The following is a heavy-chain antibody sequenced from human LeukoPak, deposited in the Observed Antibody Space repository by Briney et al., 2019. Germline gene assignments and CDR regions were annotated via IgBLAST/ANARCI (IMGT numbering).Heavy chain of an antibody. J-gene: IGHJ4*02. V-gene: IGHV5-51*01. Sequence: GESLQISSQGFCYGFTYYWIGWVRPMPGKGREWRGIIYPGESDTRYSPSFQGQVTISADKSISTAYLQWSSLRASDTAMYYCARCGEMATISSCYFDYWGQGTLVTVSS. CDR2: IYPGESDT. D-gene: IGHD5-24*01. CDR3: ARCGEMATISSCYFDY. CDR1: CYGFTYYW.